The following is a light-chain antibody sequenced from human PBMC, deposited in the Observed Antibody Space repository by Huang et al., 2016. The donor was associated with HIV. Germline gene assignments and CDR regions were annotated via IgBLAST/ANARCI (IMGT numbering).Light chain of an antibody. Sequence: DIQMTQSPSSLSASVGDRVTSTCRASQRISAYLNWYQHKPGKAPMLLIYGAFGLQSGVPTRFSGSGSGTDFTLTISSLQPEDSATYYCQQSYSTLTFGGGTKVEIK. V-gene: IGKV1-39*01. J-gene: IGKJ4*01. CDR3: QQSYSTLT. CDR2: GAF. CDR1: QRISAY.